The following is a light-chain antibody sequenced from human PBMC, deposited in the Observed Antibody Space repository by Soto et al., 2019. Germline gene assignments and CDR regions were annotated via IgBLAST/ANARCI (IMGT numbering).Light chain of an antibody. CDR2: GVS. V-gene: IGLV2-14*01. Sequence: QSVLTQPASVSGSPGQSFTISCTGTSSDIGGYNYVSWYQQHPGKAPKLMIYGVSNRPSGVSGRFFGSKSGNTASLTISGLQPEDEADYYCSSYRSSIIPVVFGGGTKLTVL. CDR3: SSYRSSIIPVV. CDR1: SSDIGGYNY. J-gene: IGLJ2*01.